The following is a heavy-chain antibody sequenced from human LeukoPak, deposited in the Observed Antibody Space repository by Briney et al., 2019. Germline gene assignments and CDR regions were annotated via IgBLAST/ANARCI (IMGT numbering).Heavy chain of an antibody. Sequence: ASVKVSCKASGYTFTDYWIHWVRQAPGQGLDWMGRINPNSGGTNYAQKFQGRVTMTRDTSISTAYMELSRLTSDDTAVFYCVPDCSSTACLFDYWGQGTLVTVSS. D-gene: IGHD2-2*01. V-gene: IGHV1-2*06. CDR2: INPNSGGT. CDR1: GYTFTDYW. CDR3: VPDCSSTACLFDY. J-gene: IGHJ4*02.